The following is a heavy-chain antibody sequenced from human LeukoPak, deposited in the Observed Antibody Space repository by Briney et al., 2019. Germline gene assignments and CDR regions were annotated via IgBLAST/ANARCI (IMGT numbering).Heavy chain of an antibody. CDR1: GFTFSSYA. D-gene: IGHD6-13*01. V-gene: IGHV3-30*04. J-gene: IGHJ4*02. Sequence: GGSLRLSCPASGFTFSSYAMHWVRQPPGNGLEWVAVKSYDGSNKYYADSVKGRFTISRDNSKSTLYLQMNRLRAEDTAVYYCARDTGYSSSSPEYWGQGTLVTVSS. CDR3: ARDTGYSSSSPEY. CDR2: KSYDGSNK.